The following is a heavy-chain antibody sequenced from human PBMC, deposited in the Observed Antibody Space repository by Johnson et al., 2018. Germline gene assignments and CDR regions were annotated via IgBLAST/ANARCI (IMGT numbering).Heavy chain of an antibody. CDR3: AKAKSGYYYATVYI. CDR2: ISGSGGST. D-gene: IGHD3-22*01. J-gene: IGHJ3*02. CDR1: GFTFSSYA. V-gene: IGHV3-23*04. Sequence: VQLVESGGGLVQPGGSLRPSCAASGFTFSSYAMTWVRQAPGKGLEWVSAISGSGGSTYYAVSVKGRFTISRDNSKNTLYLQMNNLSAEDTAVSYCAKAKSGYYYATVYIWGQVTMVTVSS.